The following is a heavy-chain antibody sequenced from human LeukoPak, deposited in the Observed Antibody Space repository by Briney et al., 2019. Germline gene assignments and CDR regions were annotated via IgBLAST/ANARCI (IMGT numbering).Heavy chain of an antibody. CDR1: SGSISSTSSY. CDR3: ARHGPAWDWFDP. J-gene: IGHJ5*02. CDR2: IYYSGIA. Sequence: PSETLSLTCTVSSGSISSTSSYWGWIRQPPGKGLEWIGSIYYSGIAYNNPSLNSRLTISVDTSKIQFSLMLNSVAAPDTAVYYCARHGPAWDWFDPWGQGSLVTVSS. V-gene: IGHV4-39*01.